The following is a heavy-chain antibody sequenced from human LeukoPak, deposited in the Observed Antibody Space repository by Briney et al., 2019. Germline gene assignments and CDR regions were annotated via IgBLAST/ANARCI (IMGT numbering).Heavy chain of an antibody. Sequence: SETLSLTCTVSGASISTYYWSWIRQSPRKGLEWIGYLYSRGSPNYNPCLKSRVTISVDTSKNHFSLTLSSVTAADTAVYYCARLQPNSGEWAFDIWGQGTMVTVSS. CDR3: ARLQPNSGEWAFDI. CDR2: LYSRGSP. V-gene: IGHV4-59*01. J-gene: IGHJ3*02. D-gene: IGHD1-1*01. CDR1: GASISTYY.